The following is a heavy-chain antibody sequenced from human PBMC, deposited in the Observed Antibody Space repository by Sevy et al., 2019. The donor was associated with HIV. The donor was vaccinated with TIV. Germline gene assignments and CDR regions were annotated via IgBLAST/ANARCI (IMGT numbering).Heavy chain of an antibody. V-gene: IGHV3-21*01. D-gene: IGHD3-10*01. CDR1: GFTFSSYS. CDR2: ISSSSSYI. J-gene: IGHJ5*02. Sequence: GGSLRLSCAASGFTFSSYSMNWVRQAPGKGLEWVSSISSSSSYIYYADSVKGRFTISRDNAKNSLYLQMNSLGAEDTAVYYCARVFGDEAAGWFDPWGQGTLVTVSS. CDR3: ARVFGDEAAGWFDP.